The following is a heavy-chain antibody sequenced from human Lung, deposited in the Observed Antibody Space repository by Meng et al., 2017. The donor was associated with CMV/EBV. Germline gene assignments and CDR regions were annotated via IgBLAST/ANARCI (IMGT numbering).Heavy chain of an antibody. CDR2: INHSGST. J-gene: IGHJ5*02. CDR3: ARGGYCSSTSCYKLYRNWFDP. D-gene: IGHD2-2*02. CDR1: GGSFSGYY. V-gene: IGHV4-34*01. Sequence: ESLKISCAVYGGSFSGYYWSWIRQPPGKGLEWIGEINHSGSTNYNPSLKSRVTISVDTSKNQFSLKLSSVTAADTAVYYCARGGYCSSTSCYKLYRNWFDPWGQGTLVTVSS.